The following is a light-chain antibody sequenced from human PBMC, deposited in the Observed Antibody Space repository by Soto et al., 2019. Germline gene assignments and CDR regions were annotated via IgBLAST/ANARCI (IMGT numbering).Light chain of an antibody. CDR3: QQCAHAPLT. Sequence: EIVLTQSPGTLSLSPGESATLSCRASQTVSKNYLAWYQQRPGQAPRLLIYDAFNRVTGVPDRFSGSGSGTDFTLTISRLEPEDFAVYYCQQCAHAPLTFGQGTKVEIK. CDR2: DAF. V-gene: IGKV3-20*01. J-gene: IGKJ1*01. CDR1: QTVSKNY.